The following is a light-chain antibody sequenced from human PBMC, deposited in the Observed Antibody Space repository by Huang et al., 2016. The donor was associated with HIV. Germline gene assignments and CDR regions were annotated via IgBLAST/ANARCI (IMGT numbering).Light chain of an antibody. V-gene: IGKV3-15*01. CDR1: QSVATN. CDR3: QQYHNWPYT. Sequence: EIIMTQSPATLSLSPGEGASLSCRANQSVATNLAWYLHRPGQRPRILIFGAATRASGLPGRFSGSGSGTQFTLTVSGLQSEDFAVYYCQQYHNWPYTFGQGTKLGI. J-gene: IGKJ2*01. CDR2: GAA.